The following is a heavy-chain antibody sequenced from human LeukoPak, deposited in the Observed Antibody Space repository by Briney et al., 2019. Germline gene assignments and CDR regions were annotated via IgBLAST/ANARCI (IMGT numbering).Heavy chain of an antibody. J-gene: IGHJ4*02. CDR1: GFTFSSYV. Sequence: PGGSLRLSCAASGFTFSSYVMSWVRQAPGKGLEWVSAISGVGGTTYYADSVKGQFTISRDNSKNTLYLQMNSLRAEDTAVYYCAKTYSSSWSTDYWGQGTLVTVSS. CDR2: ISGVGGTT. CDR3: AKTYSSSWSTDY. V-gene: IGHV3-23*01. D-gene: IGHD6-13*01.